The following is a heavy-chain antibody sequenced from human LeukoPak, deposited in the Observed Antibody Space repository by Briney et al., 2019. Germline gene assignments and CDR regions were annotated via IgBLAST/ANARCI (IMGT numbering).Heavy chain of an antibody. Sequence: SGGSLRLSCAASGFTFSSYSMNWVRQAPGKGLEWVSSISSSSSYIYYADSVKGRFTISRDNAKNSLYLQMNSLRAEDTAVYYCARVGTPEWELLTVSFGYFDYWGQGTLVTVSS. D-gene: IGHD1-26*01. CDR2: ISSSSSYI. J-gene: IGHJ4*02. CDR3: ARVGTPEWELLTVSFGYFDY. V-gene: IGHV3-21*01. CDR1: GFTFSSYS.